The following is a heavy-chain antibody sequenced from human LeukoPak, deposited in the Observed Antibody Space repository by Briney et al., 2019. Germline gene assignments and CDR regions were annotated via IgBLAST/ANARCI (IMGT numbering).Heavy chain of an antibody. CDR1: GGSISSYY. D-gene: IGHD3-22*01. CDR2: IYTSGST. J-gene: IGHJ4*02. CDR3: ARVQVDYDSSGYYYEGYFDY. Sequence: SETLSLTCTVSGGSISSYYWSWIRQPAGKGLEWIGRIYTSGSTNYNPSLKSRVTMSVDTSKNQFSLKLSSVTAADTAVYYCARVQVDYDSSGYYYEGYFDYWGQGTLVTVSS. V-gene: IGHV4-4*07.